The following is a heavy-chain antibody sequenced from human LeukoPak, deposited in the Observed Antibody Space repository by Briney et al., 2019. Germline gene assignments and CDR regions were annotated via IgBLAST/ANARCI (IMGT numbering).Heavy chain of an antibody. D-gene: IGHD2-2*01. CDR1: GGSINDYW. Sequence: SSETLSYTCSVSGGSINDYWWSWIRQPPGKGLEYIGFVYYSASTNYNPSLKSRVTMSLDTSKNQFSLNLNSVTAADTAVYYCARGPCTSANCYWSLDYWGQGTLVTVSS. V-gene: IGHV4-59*01. CDR2: VYYSAST. J-gene: IGHJ4*02. CDR3: ARGPCTSANCYWSLDY.